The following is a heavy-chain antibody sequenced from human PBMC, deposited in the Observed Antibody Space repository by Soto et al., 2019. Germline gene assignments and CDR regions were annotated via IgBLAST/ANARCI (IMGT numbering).Heavy chain of an antibody. V-gene: IGHV3-30-3*01. CDR3: ARGYDSSGYKPFDY. CDR1: GFTFSSYA. J-gene: IGHJ4*02. D-gene: IGHD3-22*01. Sequence: LRLSCAASGFTFSSYAMHWVRHAPGKGLEWVAVISYDGSNKYYADSVKGRFTISRDNSKNTLYLQMNSLRAEDTAVYYCARGYDSSGYKPFDYWGQGTLVTVSS. CDR2: ISYDGSNK.